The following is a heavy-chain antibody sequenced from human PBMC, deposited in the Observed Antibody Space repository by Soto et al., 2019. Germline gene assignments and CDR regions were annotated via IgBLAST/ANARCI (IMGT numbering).Heavy chain of an antibody. CDR2: IVVGSGNT. CDR3: AALTDDQNSSSWTDY. D-gene: IGHD6-13*01. J-gene: IGHJ4*02. V-gene: IGHV1-58*02. CDR1: GFRFTSSA. Sequence: GASVKVSCKASGFRFTSSAMQWVRQARGQRLEWIGWIVVGSGNTNYAQKFQERVTITRDMSTSTAYMELSSLRSEDTAVYYCAALTDDQNSSSWTDYWGQGTLVTVSS.